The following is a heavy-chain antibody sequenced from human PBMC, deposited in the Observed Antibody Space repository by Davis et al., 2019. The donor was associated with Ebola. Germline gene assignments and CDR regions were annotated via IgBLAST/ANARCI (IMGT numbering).Heavy chain of an antibody. CDR3: AGHTSSLY. CDR2: IKQDGSEK. Sequence: GESLKISCAASGFTFSSYWMSWVRQAPGKGLEWVANIKQDGSEKYYVDSVKGRFTISRDNSKNTLYLQMNSLRAEDTAVYYCAGHTSSLYWGQGTLVTVSS. D-gene: IGHD1-1*01. J-gene: IGHJ4*02. V-gene: IGHV3-7*01. CDR1: GFTFSSYW.